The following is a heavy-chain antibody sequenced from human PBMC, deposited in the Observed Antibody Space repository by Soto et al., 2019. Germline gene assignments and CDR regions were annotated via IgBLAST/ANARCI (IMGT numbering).Heavy chain of an antibody. CDR3: ARDRLRYFDWLLSSYYGMDV. J-gene: IGHJ6*02. CDR1: GGSMSRGGQS. Sequence: SETLSLTCAVSGGSMSRGGQSWSWIRQPPGKGLEWLGFIYYTGSTYYNPSLKSRVTLSVDRSKNQFSLKLSSVTAADTAVYYCARDRLRYFDWLLSSYYGMDVWGQGTTVTVSS. CDR2: IYYTGST. V-gene: IGHV4-30-2*01. D-gene: IGHD3-9*01.